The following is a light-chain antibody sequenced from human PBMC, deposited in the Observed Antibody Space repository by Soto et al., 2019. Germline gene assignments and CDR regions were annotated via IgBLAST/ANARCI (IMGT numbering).Light chain of an antibody. CDR2: DAS. J-gene: IGKJ2*01. V-gene: IGKV1-5*01. CDR1: QSVTNW. CDR3: QQYTTYPYT. Sequence: DIQMTQSPSTLSASVGDRVTITCRASQSVTNWLAWYQQKPGKTPNLLIYDASRLQSGTPSRFSGSGSETAFTLTIYSLQPDDFATYYCQQYTTYPYTFGQGTKVEIK.